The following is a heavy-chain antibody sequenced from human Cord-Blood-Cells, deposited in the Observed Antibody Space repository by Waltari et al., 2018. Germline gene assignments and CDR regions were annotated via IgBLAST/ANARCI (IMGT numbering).Heavy chain of an antibody. D-gene: IGHD4-17*01. CDR1: GFTFSSYA. J-gene: IGHJ4*02. Sequence: QVQLVESGGGVVQPGRSLRLPCAASGFTFSSYAMHWVRQGPGKGLEWGAIKSYDGSNKYYAATVKDRFTISRDNSKNTLYLQMTSLRAEDTAVYYCAREETTRGFDYWGQGTLVTVSS. CDR2: KSYDGSNK. V-gene: IGHV3-30-3*01. CDR3: AREETTRGFDY.